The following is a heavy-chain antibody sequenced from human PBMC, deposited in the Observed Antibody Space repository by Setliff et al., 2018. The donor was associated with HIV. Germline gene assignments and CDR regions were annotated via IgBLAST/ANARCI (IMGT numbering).Heavy chain of an antibody. CDR2: IYYSGST. CDR1: GGSVSSGTYY. D-gene: IGHD2-15*01. CDR3: ARDGGGFASGTFDI. Sequence: SETLSLTCTVSGGSVSSGTYYWTWIRQPPGKGLEWIGYIYYSGSTNYNPSLKTRVTVSADTSKNQFSLKLTAVTAADTAVYYCARDGGGFASGTFDIWGQGTKVTVSS. V-gene: IGHV4-61*01. J-gene: IGHJ3*02.